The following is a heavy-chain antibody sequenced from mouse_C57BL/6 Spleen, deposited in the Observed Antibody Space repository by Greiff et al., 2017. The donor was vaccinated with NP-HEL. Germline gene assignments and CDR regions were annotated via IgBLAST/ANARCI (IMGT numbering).Heavy chain of an antibody. D-gene: IGHD1-1*01. CDR2: INPNNGTT. CDR3: ARSGDGSSYMYYFDY. J-gene: IGHJ2*01. Sequence: VHVQQSGPELVKPGASVKISCKASGYSFTDYNMHWVKQSHGKSLEWIGVINPNNGTTSYNQKFKGKATLTVDQSSSTAYMQLNSLTSEDSAVYYCARSGDGSSYMYYFDYWGQGTTLTVSS. V-gene: IGHV1-39*01. CDR1: GYSFTDYN.